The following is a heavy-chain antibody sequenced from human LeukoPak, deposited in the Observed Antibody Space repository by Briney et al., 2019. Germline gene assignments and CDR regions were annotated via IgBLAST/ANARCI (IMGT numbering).Heavy chain of an antibody. Sequence: SVKLSCKASGGTFSSYAISWVRQAPGQGLEWMGGFIPIFGTANYAQKFQGRVTITADKSTSTAYMELSSLRSEDTAVYYCARDRIPQSGYSSSWSFDYWGQGTLVTVSS. D-gene: IGHD6-13*01. CDR2: FIPIFGTA. CDR3: ARDRIPQSGYSSSWSFDY. CDR1: GGTFSSYA. J-gene: IGHJ4*02. V-gene: IGHV1-69*06.